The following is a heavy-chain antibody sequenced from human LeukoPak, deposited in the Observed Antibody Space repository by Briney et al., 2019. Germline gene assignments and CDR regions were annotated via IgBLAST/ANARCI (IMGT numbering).Heavy chain of an antibody. J-gene: IGHJ4*02. V-gene: IGHV4-61*02. D-gene: IGHD6-13*01. CDR3: ARHVGAAAGTDY. Sequence: PSETLSLTCTVSGGSISSGSYYWSWIRQPAGKGLEWIGRIYTSGSTNYNPSLKSRVTISVDTSKNQFSLKLSSVTAADTAVYYCARHVGAAAGTDYWGQGTLVTVSS. CDR1: GGSISSGSYY. CDR2: IYTSGST.